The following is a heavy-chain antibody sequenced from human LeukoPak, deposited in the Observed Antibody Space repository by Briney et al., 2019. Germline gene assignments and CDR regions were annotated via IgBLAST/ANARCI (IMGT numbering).Heavy chain of an antibody. D-gene: IGHD5-24*01. CDR1: GFTFSAYW. CDR2: IKEDGTEK. V-gene: IGHV3-7*01. J-gene: IGHJ4*02. CDR3: ARGRWSDY. Sequence: GGSLTLSCAASGFTFSAYWMTWVRQAPRNGLEWVANIKEDGTEKNYVDSVKGRFTISRDNVKKSLYLEMNSLRVEDTAVYYCARGRWSDYWGQGTQVTVSS.